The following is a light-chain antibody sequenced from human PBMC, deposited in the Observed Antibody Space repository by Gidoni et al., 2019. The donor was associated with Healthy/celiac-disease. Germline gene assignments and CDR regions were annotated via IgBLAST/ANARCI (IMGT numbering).Light chain of an antibody. J-gene: IGKJ4*01. V-gene: IGKV3-11*01. CDR1: QSVSSY. Sequence: EIVLTQSPATLSVSPGERATLSCMASQSVSSYLAWYQQKPGQAPRLLIYDASNRATGIPARFSGSGSGTDFTLTISSLEPEDFAVYYCQQRSNWPPLTFGGGTKVEIK. CDR2: DAS. CDR3: QQRSNWPPLT.